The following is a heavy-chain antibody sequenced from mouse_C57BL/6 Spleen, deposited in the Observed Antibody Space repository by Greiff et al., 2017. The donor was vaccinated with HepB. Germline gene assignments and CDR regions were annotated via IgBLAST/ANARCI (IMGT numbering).Heavy chain of an antibody. D-gene: IGHD1-1*01. J-gene: IGHJ3*01. Sequence: QVQLQQPGAELVRPGSSVKLSCKASGYTFTSYWMDWVKQRPGQGLDWIGNIYPSDSETHYNQKFKDKATLTVDKSSSTAYMQLSSLTSEDSAVFYCARSIYYYGSSYGFAYWGQRTLVTVSA. V-gene: IGHV1-61*01. CDR1: GYTFTSYW. CDR3: ARSIYYYGSSYGFAY. CDR2: IYPSDSET.